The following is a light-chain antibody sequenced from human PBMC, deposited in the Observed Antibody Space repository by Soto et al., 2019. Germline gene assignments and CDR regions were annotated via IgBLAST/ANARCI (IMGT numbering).Light chain of an antibody. CDR1: NSNIGAGYD. J-gene: IGLJ3*02. Sequence: QSVLTQPPSVSGAPGQRVTISCTGSNSNIGAGYDVHWYQQFSGTAPKLLIYANSNRPSGVPDRFSGSKSGTSASLAITGLQAADEADYYCQSYDSSLRGVFGGGTKLTVL. V-gene: IGLV1-40*01. CDR3: QSYDSSLRGV. CDR2: ANS.